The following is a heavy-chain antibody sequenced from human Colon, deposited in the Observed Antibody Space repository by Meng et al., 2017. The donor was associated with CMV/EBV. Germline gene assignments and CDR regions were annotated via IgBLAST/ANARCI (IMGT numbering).Heavy chain of an antibody. D-gene: IGHD1/OR15-1a*01. CDR1: GGSISNYY. CDR3: AGLYGTYFSSWFDP. J-gene: IGHJ5*02. CDR2: TYHSGST. V-gene: IGHV4-59*01. Sequence: SETLSLTCTVSGGSISNYYWNWIRQTPGKGLEWIGYTYHSGSTNYNPSFKSRATMSVDTSKNQISLKPNSVTAADTAVYYCAGLYGTYFSSWFDPWGQGTLVTVSS.